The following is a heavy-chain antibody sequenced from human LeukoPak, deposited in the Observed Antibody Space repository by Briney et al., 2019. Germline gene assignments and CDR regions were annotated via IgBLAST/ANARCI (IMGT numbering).Heavy chain of an antibody. CDR1: GGTFSSYA. V-gene: IGHV1-69*13. CDR2: IIPISGTT. Sequence: ASVNVSCKTSGGTFSSYAISWVRQAPGQGLEWMGGIIPISGTTNNAQKFQGRVTITADESTSTAYMELSSLRSEDTAVYYCARSAYTGGVFENWGQGTLVTVSS. CDR3: ARSAYTGGVFEN. D-gene: IGHD2-8*02. J-gene: IGHJ4*02.